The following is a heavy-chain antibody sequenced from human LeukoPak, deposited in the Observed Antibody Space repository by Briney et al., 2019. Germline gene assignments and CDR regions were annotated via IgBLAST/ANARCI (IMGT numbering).Heavy chain of an antibody. CDR1: GGSISSGYYY. CDR2: IYTSGIT. J-gene: IGHJ3*02. Sequence: SQTLSLTCTVSGGSISSGYYYWSWIRQPAGKGLEWIGRIYTSGITNFKPSLKSRVTFSVDTSKNQFSLRLNSVTAADTAVYYCARMPRLTVISFDIWGQGTLVTVSS. D-gene: IGHD3-16*02. CDR3: ARMPRLTVISFDI. V-gene: IGHV4-61*02.